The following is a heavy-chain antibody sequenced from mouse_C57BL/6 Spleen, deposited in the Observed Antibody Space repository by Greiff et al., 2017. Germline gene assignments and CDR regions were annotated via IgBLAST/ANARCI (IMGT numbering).Heavy chain of an antibody. CDR3: ARRITTVVSYYFDD. J-gene: IGHJ2*01. CDR2: IYPGDGDT. D-gene: IGHD1-1*01. V-gene: IGHV1-82*01. CDR1: GYAFSSSW. Sequence: QVQLKESGPELVKPGASVKISCKASGYAFSSSWMNWVKQRPGQGLEWIGRIYPGDGDTNYNGKFKGKATLTADTSSSTASMQLSRLTSEDSAVYICARRITTVVSYYFDDWGQGTTLSVSS.